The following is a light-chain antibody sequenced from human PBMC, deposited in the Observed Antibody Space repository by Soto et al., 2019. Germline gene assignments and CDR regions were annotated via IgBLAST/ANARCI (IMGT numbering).Light chain of an antibody. J-gene: IGKJ1*01. CDR3: QHYKTSPWT. CDR2: KAS. V-gene: IGKV1-5*03. CDR1: QSISSW. Sequence: DIQMTQSPSILSASLGDRVAITCRASQSISSWLAWYQQKPGKAPNLLIYKASHLENGVPSRFSGSGSGTEFTLTISSLQPDDCATYYCQHYKTSPWTFGQGTKVDIK.